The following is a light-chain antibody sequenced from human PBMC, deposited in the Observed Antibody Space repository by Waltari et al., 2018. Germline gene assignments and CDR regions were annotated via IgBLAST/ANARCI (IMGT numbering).Light chain of an antibody. J-gene: IGKJ4*01. CDR3: QQRSSWPRT. V-gene: IGKV3-11*01. Sequence: EVVLTPSPATLSLSPGERATLFCRATQSVEPFLAWYQPKPGQAPRLLIYEASNRASGIPVRFSGSGSGTDFTLTISSLEPEDFAIYSCQQRSSWPRTFGGGTKVEIK. CDR2: EAS. CDR1: QSVEPF.